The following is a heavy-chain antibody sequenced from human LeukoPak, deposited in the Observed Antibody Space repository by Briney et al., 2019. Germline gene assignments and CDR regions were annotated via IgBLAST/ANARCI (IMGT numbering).Heavy chain of an antibody. CDR2: INPNSGGT. D-gene: IGHD4-17*01. CDR3: ARDYGDYVGYWYFDL. J-gene: IGHJ2*01. CDR1: GYTFTGYY. V-gene: IGHV1-2*02. Sequence: ASVKVSCKASGYTFTGYYMHWVRQAPGQGLEWMGWINPNSGGTNYAQKFQGRVTMTRDTSISTAYMELSRLRSDDTAVYYCARDYGDYVGYWYFDLWGRSTLVTVSS.